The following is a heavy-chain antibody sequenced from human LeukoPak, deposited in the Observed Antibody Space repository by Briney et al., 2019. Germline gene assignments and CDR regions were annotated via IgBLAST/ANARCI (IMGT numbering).Heavy chain of an antibody. CDR3: ARDQLYYYGSGSLDY. CDR2: ISYDGSNK. J-gene: IGHJ4*02. V-gene: IGHV3-30*04. CDR1: GFTFSSYA. D-gene: IGHD3-10*01. Sequence: GKSLRLSCAASGFTFSSYAMHWVRQAPGKGLEWVAVISYDGSNKYYADSVKGRFTISRDNSKNTLYLQMNCLRAEDTAVYYCARDQLYYYGSGSLDYWGQGTLVTVSS.